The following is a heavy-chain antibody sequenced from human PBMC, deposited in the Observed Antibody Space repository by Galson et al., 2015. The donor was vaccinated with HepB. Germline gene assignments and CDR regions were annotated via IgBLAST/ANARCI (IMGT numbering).Heavy chain of an antibody. CDR1: GYTFTSYG. D-gene: IGHD3-22*01. V-gene: IGHV1-18*01. Sequence: QSGAEVKRPGASVKVSCKAFGYTFTSYGISWVRQAPGQGLEWMGWISAFNGNTNYAQKFQGRVTMTTDTSTNTAYMELRSLRSDDTAVYYCARGPDYYDSSAYTVDYWGQGTLVTVSS. CDR2: ISAFNGNT. CDR3: ARGPDYYDSSAYTVDY. J-gene: IGHJ4*02.